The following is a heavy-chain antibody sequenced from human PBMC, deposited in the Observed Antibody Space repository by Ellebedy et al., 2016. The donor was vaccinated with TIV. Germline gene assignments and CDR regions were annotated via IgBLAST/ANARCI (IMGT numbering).Heavy chain of an antibody. V-gene: IGHV4-59*01. CDR1: GFTFSTYA. D-gene: IGHD5-24*01. Sequence: ESLKISCAASGFTFSTYAMGWVRQPPGKGLEWIAYVHYRGYTNYNPSLESRVAIALDTSKNQVSLKLTSVTASDTAVYYCAREGIDGYNYFDYWGRGTLVTVSS. CDR3: AREGIDGYNYFDY. J-gene: IGHJ4*02. CDR2: VHYRGYT.